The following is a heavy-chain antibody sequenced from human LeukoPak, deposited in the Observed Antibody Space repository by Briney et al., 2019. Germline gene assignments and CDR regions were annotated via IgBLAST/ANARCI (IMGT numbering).Heavy chain of an antibody. CDR1: GFSFGSSS. Sequence: GGFLRLSCAASGFSFGSSSMTWVRRAPGKGLEWVSFISGVSPYTDYADSVKGRLTVSRANATNSLSLQMDGLRAQATAVISCARDVAATGTRYFDYWGQGSLVTVSS. CDR2: ISGVSPYT. CDR3: ARDVAATGTRYFDY. J-gene: IGHJ4*02. V-gene: IGHV3-21*01. D-gene: IGHD6-13*01.